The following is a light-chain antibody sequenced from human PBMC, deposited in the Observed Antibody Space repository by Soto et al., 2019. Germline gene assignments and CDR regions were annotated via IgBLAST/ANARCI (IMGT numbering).Light chain of an antibody. J-gene: IGKJ1*01. CDR3: QQYGSSPWR. V-gene: IGKV3-20*01. CDR2: GAS. CDR1: QSVSSSY. Sequence: EIVLTQSPGTLSLSPGERATHSCRASQSVSSSYLAWYQQKPGQAPRPLIYGASSRAIGIPDRFSGSGSGTDFTLTISRLEPEDFAVYYCQQYGSSPWRFGQGTKVDIK.